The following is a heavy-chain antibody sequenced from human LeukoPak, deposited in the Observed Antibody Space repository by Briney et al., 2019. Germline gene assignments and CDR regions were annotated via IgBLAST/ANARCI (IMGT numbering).Heavy chain of an antibody. Sequence: GRSLRLSCAASGFTFDDYAMHWVRQAPGKGLEWVSGISWNSGSIGYADSVKGRFTISRDNAKNSLYLQMTRMRDEDTALYYCEKATGDKVMVSSYYYGMEVGAKGPRSQSP. J-gene: IGHJ6*02. CDR2: ISWNSGSI. V-gene: IGHV3-9*01. CDR3: EKATGDKVMVSSYYYGMEV. D-gene: IGHD5-18*01. CDR1: GFTFDDYA.